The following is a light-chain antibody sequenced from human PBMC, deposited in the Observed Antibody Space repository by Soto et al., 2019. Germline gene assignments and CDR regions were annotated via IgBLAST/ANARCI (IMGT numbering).Light chain of an antibody. CDR3: RHYNSYSET. CDR2: NAS. CDR1: QSISTW. J-gene: IGKJ1*01. Sequence: DIQMTQSPSTLSASVGDRVTITCRASQSISTWLAWYQQKPGKAPKLLIYNASSLESGVQSRFSGSGSGTEFILTISSLQPYDFANYYLRHYNSYSETFGQGTKVEIK. V-gene: IGKV1-5*03.